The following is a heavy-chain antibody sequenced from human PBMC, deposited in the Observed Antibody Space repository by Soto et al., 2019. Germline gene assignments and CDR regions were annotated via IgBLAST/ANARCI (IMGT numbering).Heavy chain of an antibody. D-gene: IGHD2-2*01. Sequence: KPSETLSLTCAVYGGSFSGYYWSWIRQPPGKGLEWIGEINHSGSTNYNPSLKSRVTISVDTSKNQFSLKLSSVTAADTAVYYCARGYPYCSSTSCYWYYYYGMDVWGQGTTVTVSS. V-gene: IGHV4-34*01. CDR3: ARGYPYCSSTSCYWYYYYGMDV. CDR2: INHSGST. CDR1: GGSFSGYY. J-gene: IGHJ6*02.